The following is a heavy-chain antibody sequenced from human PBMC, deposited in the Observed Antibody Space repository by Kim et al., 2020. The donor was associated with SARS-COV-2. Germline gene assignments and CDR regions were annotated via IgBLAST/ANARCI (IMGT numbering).Heavy chain of an antibody. V-gene: IGHV3-48*03. CDR2: ISSSGSTI. J-gene: IGHJ4*02. CDR3: AREEYAAAAGGGGDY. CDR1: GFTFSSYE. D-gene: IGHD6-13*01. Sequence: GGSLRLSCAASGFTFSSYEMNWVRQAPGKGLEWVSYISSSGSTIYYADSVKGRFTISRDNAKNSLYLQMNSLRAEDTAVYYCAREEYAAAAGGGGDYWGQGTLVTVSS.